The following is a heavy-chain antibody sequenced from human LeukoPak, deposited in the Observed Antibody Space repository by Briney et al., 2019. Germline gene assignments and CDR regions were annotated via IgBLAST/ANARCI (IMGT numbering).Heavy chain of an antibody. CDR3: AKRYCSGGSCYHRYFDY. Sequence: GGSLILSCAASGFTFSTSSMSWVRQAPGRGLEWVSLFSGSSGRTYYADSVKGRFTISRDNSKNTLYLHMNSLRAEDTAIYYCAKRYCSGGSCYHRYFDYWGQGTLVTVSS. J-gene: IGHJ4*02. CDR2: FSGSSGRT. V-gene: IGHV3-23*01. CDR1: GFTFSTSS. D-gene: IGHD2-15*01.